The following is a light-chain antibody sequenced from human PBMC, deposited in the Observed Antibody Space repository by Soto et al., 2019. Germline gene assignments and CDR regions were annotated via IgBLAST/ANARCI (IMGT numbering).Light chain of an antibody. CDR3: AAWDDSLTGLNV. CDR2: DNN. V-gene: IGLV1-44*01. CDR1: SSNIGRNT. J-gene: IGLJ1*01. Sequence: QSVLSRPPSASGTPGQRVAISCSGSSSNIGRNTVNWYQQLPGTAPKLLIYDNNRRPSGVPDRFSGSKSGTSAPLAISGLQSEDEADYYCAAWDDSLTGLNVFGTGTKVTVL.